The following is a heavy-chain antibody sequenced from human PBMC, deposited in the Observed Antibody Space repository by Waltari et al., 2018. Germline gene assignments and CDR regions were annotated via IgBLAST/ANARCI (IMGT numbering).Heavy chain of an antibody. V-gene: IGHV3-74*01. D-gene: IGHD6-13*01. CDR3: AGGPQSGASSAWYGWFDP. Sequence: EVQLVESGGNLVQPGGSLRLSCAASGFPFTTPWLPWLRQAPGKGLAWVSRINSDGSNTRYADSVKGRFTISRDNAKNTLYLEMNSLRAEDTAVYFCAGGPQSGASSAWYGWFDPWGQGTLVTVSS. CDR2: INSDGSNT. J-gene: IGHJ5*02. CDR1: GFPFTTPW.